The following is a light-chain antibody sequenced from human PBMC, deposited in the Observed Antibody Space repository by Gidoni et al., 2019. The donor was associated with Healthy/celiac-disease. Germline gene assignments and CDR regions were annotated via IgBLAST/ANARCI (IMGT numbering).Light chain of an antibody. Sequence: EIVLTQSPATLSLSPGERAILSCRASQSVSSYLAWYQQKPGQAPRLLIYDASNRATGIPARFSGSGSGTDFTLTISSLEPEDFAVYYCQQRSNWPPLTFXGXTKVEIK. J-gene: IGKJ4*01. CDR1: QSVSSY. CDR2: DAS. CDR3: QQRSNWPPLT. V-gene: IGKV3-11*01.